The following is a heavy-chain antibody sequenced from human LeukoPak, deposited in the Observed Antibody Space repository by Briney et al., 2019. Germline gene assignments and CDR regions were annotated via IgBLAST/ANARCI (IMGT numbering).Heavy chain of an antibody. J-gene: IGHJ4*02. V-gene: IGHV4-39*07. CDR2: IYHSGST. D-gene: IGHD3-22*01. CDR3: ARVVVVATYLDY. Sequence: SETLSLTCTVSGGSIRSSYYYWGWIRQPPGKGLEWIGYIYHSGSTYYNPSLKSRVTISVDRSKNQFSLKLSSVTAADTAVYYCARVVVVATYLDYWGQGTLVTVSS. CDR1: GGSIRSSYYY.